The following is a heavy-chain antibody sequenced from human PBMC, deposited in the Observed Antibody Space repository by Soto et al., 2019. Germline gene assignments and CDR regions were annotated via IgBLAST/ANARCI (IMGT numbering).Heavy chain of an antibody. CDR3: AKDMYYYGSENYGMDV. D-gene: IGHD3-10*01. J-gene: IGHJ6*02. V-gene: IGHV3-30*18. CDR2: ISYDGSNK. CDR1: GFTFSSYG. Sequence: PGGSLRLSCAASGFTFSSYGMHWVRQAPGKGLEWVAAISYDGSNKYYADSVKGRFTISRDNSKNTLYLQMNSLRAEDTAVYYCAKDMYYYGSENYGMDVWGQGT.